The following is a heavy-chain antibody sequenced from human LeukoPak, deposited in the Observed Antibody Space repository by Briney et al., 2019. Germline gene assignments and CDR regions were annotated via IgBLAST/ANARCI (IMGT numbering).Heavy chain of an antibody. V-gene: IGHV3-7*01. CDR1: GFTFSSYW. CDR2: IKQDGSEK. CDR3: ARDLLELGYYYYGVDV. D-gene: IGHD6-13*01. Sequence: GGSLRLSCAASGFTFSSYWMSWVRQAPGKGLEWVANIKQDGSEKYYVDSVKGRFTISRDNAKNSLYLQMSSMRAEDTAVYYCARDLLELGYYYYGVDVWGQGTSVTVSS. J-gene: IGHJ6*02.